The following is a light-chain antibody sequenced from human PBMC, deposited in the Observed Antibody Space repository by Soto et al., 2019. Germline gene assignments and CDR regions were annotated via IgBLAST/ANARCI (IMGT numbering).Light chain of an antibody. Sequence: DIQMTQSPSSQSASVGDRVTMTCRASQSISNYLNWFQQKPGKAPKLLIYAASNLQSGVPSRFSGSGSGTEFTLTISSLQPEDFATYYCQQSYSTPFTFGPGTKVDI. V-gene: IGKV1-39*01. CDR1: QSISNY. J-gene: IGKJ3*01. CDR2: AAS. CDR3: QQSYSTPFT.